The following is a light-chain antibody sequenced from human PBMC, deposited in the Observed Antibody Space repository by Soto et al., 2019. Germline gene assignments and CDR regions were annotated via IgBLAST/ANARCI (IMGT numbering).Light chain of an antibody. CDR2: EVS. J-gene: IGLJ1*01. CDR1: NSDVGGYNY. V-gene: IGLV2-14*01. CDR3: SSYTSSSSPYV. Sequence: QSALTQPASVSGSPGQSITISCTGTNSDVGGYNYVSWYQQHPGKAPKLMIYEVSNRPSGVSNRFSASKSGNTASLTISGLQAEDEADYYCSSYTSSSSPYVFGTGTKLTVL.